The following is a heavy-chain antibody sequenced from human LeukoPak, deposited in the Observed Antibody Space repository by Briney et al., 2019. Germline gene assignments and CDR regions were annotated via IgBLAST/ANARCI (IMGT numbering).Heavy chain of an antibody. CDR1: GGSISSGSYY. CDR3: ARGWPFFY. Sequence: SQTLFLTCTVSGGSISSGSYYWSWIRQPAGKGLEWIGRIYTSGSTNYNPSLKSRVTISVDTSKNQFSLKLSSVTAADTAVYYCARGWPFFYWGQGTLVTVSS. CDR2: IYTSGST. J-gene: IGHJ4*02. D-gene: IGHD2-15*01. V-gene: IGHV4-61*02.